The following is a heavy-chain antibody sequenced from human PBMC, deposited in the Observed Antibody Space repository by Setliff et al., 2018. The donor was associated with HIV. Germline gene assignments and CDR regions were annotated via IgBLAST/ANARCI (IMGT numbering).Heavy chain of an antibody. J-gene: IGHJ4*02. CDR1: GFSLTTSGAG. CDR3: AHYDSIGSFDY. CDR2: IYWDDDK. V-gene: IGHV2-5*02. D-gene: IGHD3-22*01. Sequence: SGPTLVNPTQTLTLTCTFSGFSLTTSGAGVGWIRQPPGKALEWLALIYWDDDKRSSPSLKSRLTITKNTSKNQVVLTMASMDPVDTATYYCAHYDSIGSFDYCGQGTLVTVS.